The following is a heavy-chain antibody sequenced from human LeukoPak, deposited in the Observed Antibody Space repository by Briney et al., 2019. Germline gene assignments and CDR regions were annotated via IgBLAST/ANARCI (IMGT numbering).Heavy chain of an antibody. J-gene: IGHJ4*02. V-gene: IGHV3-73*01. Sequence: PGGSLRLSCAASGFTFSGSAMHWVRQASGKGLGWVGRIRSKANSYATAYAASVKGRFTISRDDSKNTAYLQMNSLKTEDTAVYYCTRQRDGYNNWGQGTLVTVSS. CDR2: IRSKANSYAT. D-gene: IGHD5-24*01. CDR3: TRQRDGYNN. CDR1: GFTFSGSA.